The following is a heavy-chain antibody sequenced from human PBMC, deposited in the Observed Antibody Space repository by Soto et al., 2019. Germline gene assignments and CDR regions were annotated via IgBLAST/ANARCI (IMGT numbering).Heavy chain of an antibody. D-gene: IGHD3-22*01. CDR1: GFTFSSYA. J-gene: IGHJ6*02. CDR3: AKDLINYYDSSGYYPPYRFYYGMDV. V-gene: IGHV3-23*01. CDR2: ISGSGGST. Sequence: PGGSLRLSCAASGFTFSSYAMSWVRQAPGKGLEWVSAISGSGGSTYYADSVKGRFTISRDNSKNTLYLQMNSLRAEDTAVYYCAKDLINYYDSSGYYPPYRFYYGMDVWGQGTTVTVSS.